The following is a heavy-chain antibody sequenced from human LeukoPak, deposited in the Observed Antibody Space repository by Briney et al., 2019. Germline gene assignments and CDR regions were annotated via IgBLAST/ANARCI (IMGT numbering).Heavy chain of an antibody. J-gene: IGHJ1*01. CDR2: IYHSGST. Sequence: SSETLSLTCSVSGGSMSSYYWSWIRQSPGKGLEWIGYIYHSGSTNYNPSLKSRVTISIDTSKNQFSLKLSSVTAADTAFYYCARYLDYGGNSRVFQHWGQGTLVTVSS. CDR3: ARYLDYGGNSRVFQH. D-gene: IGHD4-23*01. V-gene: IGHV4-59*12. CDR1: GGSMSSYY.